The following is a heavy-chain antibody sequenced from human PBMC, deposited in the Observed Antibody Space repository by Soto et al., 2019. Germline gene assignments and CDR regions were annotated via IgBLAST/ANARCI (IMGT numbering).Heavy chain of an antibody. J-gene: IGHJ3*02. D-gene: IGHD6-19*01. CDR3: AKDIYSSGTDAFDI. CDR1: GFTFSSYA. CDR2: ISSNGGSI. V-gene: IGHV3-64*04. Sequence: GGSLRLSCSASGFTFSSYAMHWVRQAPGKGLEYVSAISSNGGSIGYADSVKGRFTISRDNAKNSLYLQMNSLRPEDTALYYCAKDIYSSGTDAFDISGQGPMVTVSS.